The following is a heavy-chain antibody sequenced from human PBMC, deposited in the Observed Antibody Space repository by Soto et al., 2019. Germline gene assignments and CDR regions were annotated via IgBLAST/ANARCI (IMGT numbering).Heavy chain of an antibody. CDR2: ISGSGGST. J-gene: IGHJ6*02. V-gene: IGHV3-23*01. Sequence: GGSLRLSCAASGFTFSSYAMSWVRQAPGKGLEWVSAISGSGGSTYYADSVKGRFTISRDNSKNTLYLQMNSLRAEDTAVYYCAKDLGFGESNYYGMDVWGQGTTVTVYS. CDR1: GFTFSSYA. CDR3: AKDLGFGESNYYGMDV. D-gene: IGHD3-10*01.